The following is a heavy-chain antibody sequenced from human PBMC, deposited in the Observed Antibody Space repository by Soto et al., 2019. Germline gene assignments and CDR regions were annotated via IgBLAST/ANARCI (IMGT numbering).Heavy chain of an antibody. Sequence: GSLGIACVASRFAVWGEWMSGVRQAPGKGLEWVANIKQDGSKAQYLESVRGRFTISRDNSKSSVYLQMNSLRAEDTALYYCARDFYGGFSYGPGDSWGQGTLVTVSS. CDR2: IKQDGSKA. V-gene: IGHV3-7*01. CDR1: RFAVWGEW. CDR3: ARDFYGGFSYGPGDS. J-gene: IGHJ4*02. D-gene: IGHD2-15*01.